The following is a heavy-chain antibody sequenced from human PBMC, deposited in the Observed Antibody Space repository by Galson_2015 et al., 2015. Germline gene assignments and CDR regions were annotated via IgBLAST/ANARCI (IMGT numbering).Heavy chain of an antibody. Sequence: ETLSLTCAVYGGSFSGYYWSWIRQPPGKGLEWIGEINHSGSTNYNPSLKSRVTISVDTSKNQFSLKLSSVTAADTAVYYCARVYWYLYYMDVWGKGTTVTVSS. CDR3: ARVYWYLYYMDV. CDR1: GGSFSGYY. D-gene: IGHD2-8*02. V-gene: IGHV4-34*01. CDR2: INHSGST. J-gene: IGHJ6*03.